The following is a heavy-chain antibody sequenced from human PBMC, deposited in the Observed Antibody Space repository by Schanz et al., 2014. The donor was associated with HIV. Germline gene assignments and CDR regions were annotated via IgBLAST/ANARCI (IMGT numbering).Heavy chain of an antibody. CDR1: GFTFSSYA. J-gene: IGHJ4*02. V-gene: IGHV3-30-3*01. CDR2: ISYDGSNK. CDR3: AKGRGTYSSGYYDPPDY. Sequence: QEQLVESGGGVVQPGKSLRLSCAASGFTFSSYAMHWVRQAPGKGLEWVAVISYDGSNKYYADSVKGRFTISRDNSKNTLYLQMSSLRVEDTAVYYCAKGRGTYSSGYYDPPDYWGQGTLVTVSS. D-gene: IGHD3-22*01.